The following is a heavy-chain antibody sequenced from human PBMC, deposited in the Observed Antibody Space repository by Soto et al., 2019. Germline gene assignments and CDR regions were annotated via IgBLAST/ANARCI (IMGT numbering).Heavy chain of an antibody. CDR2: MNPNSGNT. D-gene: IGHD6-13*01. CDR1: GYTFTSYD. CDR3: ARSLGGGKVIAGGLRDY. V-gene: IGHV1-8*01. Sequence: QVPLVKSGAEVKKPGASVKVSCKASGYTFTSYDINWVRQATGQGLEWMGWMNPNSGNTGYAQKFQGRVTMTRNTSISTAYMELSSLRSEDTAVDYCARSLGGGKVIAGGLRDYWGQGTLVTVSS. J-gene: IGHJ4*02.